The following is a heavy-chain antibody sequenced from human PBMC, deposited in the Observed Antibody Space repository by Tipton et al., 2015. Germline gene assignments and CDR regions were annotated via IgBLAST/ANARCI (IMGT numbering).Heavy chain of an antibody. J-gene: IGHJ3*02. Sequence: LRLSCTVPGGSITSSYYYWGWIRQPPGKGLEWFGIINYSGRTYYNPSLKGRVTISVDTSKKQLSLNLTSVTAADTAVYYCAGYYHDAFEIWGQGIMVTVSS. CDR1: GGSITSSYYY. CDR2: INYSGRT. CDR3: AGYYHDAFEI. D-gene: IGHD4-17*01. V-gene: IGHV4-39*01.